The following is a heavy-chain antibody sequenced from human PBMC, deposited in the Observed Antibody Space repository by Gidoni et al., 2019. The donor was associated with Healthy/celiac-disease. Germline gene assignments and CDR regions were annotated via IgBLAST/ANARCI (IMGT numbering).Heavy chain of an antibody. CDR3: ASNTVVPPYYMDV. J-gene: IGHJ6*03. CDR2: INHSGST. D-gene: IGHD2-2*01. Sequence: QVQLQQWGAGLLKPSETLSLPCAVDGGSFSGYYWSWIRQPPGKGLEWIGEINHSGSTNYNPSLKSRVTISVDTSKNQFSLKLSSVTAADTAVYYCASNTVVPPYYMDVWGKGTTVTVSS. CDR1: GGSFSGYY. V-gene: IGHV4-34*01.